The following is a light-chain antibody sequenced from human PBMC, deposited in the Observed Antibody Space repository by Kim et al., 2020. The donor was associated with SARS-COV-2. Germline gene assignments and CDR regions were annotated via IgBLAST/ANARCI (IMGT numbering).Light chain of an antibody. CDR2: KAS. Sequence: ASVGDRFTISCRASQSIRSWLAWYQQRPGRAPKLLISKASSLETGVPSRFSGSGSGTEFTLTISSLQPDDFATYYCQQYFNYPLTFGGGTKVDIK. CDR3: QQYFNYPLT. V-gene: IGKV1-5*03. CDR1: QSIRSW. J-gene: IGKJ4*01.